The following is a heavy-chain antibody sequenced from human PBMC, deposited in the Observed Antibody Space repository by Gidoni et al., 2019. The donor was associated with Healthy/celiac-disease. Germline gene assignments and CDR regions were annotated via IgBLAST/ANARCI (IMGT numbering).Heavy chain of an antibody. D-gene: IGHD6-13*01. CDR2: INHSGST. Sequence: QVQLQQWGAGLLKPSETLSLTCAVYGGSFSGYYWSWIRQPPGKGLEWIGEINHSGSTNYNPSLKSRVTISVDTSKNQFSLKLSSVTAADTAVYYCARGKSSSWYGTRVPRTYYYGMDVWGQGTTVTVSS. CDR1: GGSFSGYY. V-gene: IGHV4-34*01. J-gene: IGHJ6*02. CDR3: ARGKSSSWYGTRVPRTYYYGMDV.